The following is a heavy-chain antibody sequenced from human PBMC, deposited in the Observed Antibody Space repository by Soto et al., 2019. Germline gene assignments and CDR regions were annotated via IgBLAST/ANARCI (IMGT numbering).Heavy chain of an antibody. D-gene: IGHD2-8*01. CDR1: GGSVSNSNYY. V-gene: IGHV4-39*01. J-gene: IGHJ4*02. CDR3: VSQRTSVLTQAYFDY. CDR2: VCYRGRS. Sequence: SETLSLTCTVSGGSVSNSNYYWGWIRQSPGKGLEWIGSVCYRGRSYSKSSVKSRVTTSVDTSKNQFSLNLNSVTASDAAVYYCVSQRTSVLTQAYFDYWGPGALVTVSS.